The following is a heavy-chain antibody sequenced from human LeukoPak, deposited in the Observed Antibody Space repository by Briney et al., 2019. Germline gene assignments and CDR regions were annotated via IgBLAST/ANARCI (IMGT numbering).Heavy chain of an antibody. CDR2: INPNSGGT. V-gene: IGHV1-2*02. CDR3: ARCPQRDTAMVTSPYYYYYMDV. Sequence: ASVKVSCKASGYTFTGYYMHRVRPAPGQGHEWMGWINPNSGGTNYAQKFQGRVTMTRDTSISTAYMELSRLRSDDTAVYYCARCPQRDTAMVTSPYYYYYMDVWGKGTTVTVSS. CDR1: GYTFTGYY. D-gene: IGHD5-18*01. J-gene: IGHJ6*03.